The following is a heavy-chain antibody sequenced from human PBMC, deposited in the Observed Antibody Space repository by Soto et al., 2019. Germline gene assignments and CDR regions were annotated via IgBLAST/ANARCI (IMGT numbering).Heavy chain of an antibody. CDR1: GFTFSSYA. J-gene: IGHJ4*02. CDR3: ARGDSTAYYFIFY. D-gene: IGHD3-22*01. CDR2: ISYDGSNK. V-gene: IGHV3-30-3*01. Sequence: PGGSLRLSCAASGFTFSSYAMHWVRQAPGKGLEWVAVISYDGSNKYYADSVKGRFTISRDNSKNTLYLQMNSLRAEDTAVYYCARGDSTAYYFIFYWGQGALVTASS.